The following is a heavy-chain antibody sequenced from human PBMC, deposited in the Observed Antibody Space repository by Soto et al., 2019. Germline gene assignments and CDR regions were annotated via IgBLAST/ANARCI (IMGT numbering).Heavy chain of an antibody. D-gene: IGHD2-21*02. J-gene: IGHJ3*02. CDR1: GGSVRSSNW. CDR2: IYHSGSA. CDR3: ARVPGVVVSADDAFDI. V-gene: IGHV4-4*02. Sequence: LCGGSVRSSNWWSWVRQSPGKGLEWMGEIYHSGSAHYNPSLKSRATISLDKSKNQFSLRLTSVTAADTAVYYCARVPGVVVSADDAFDIWGPGTRVIVSS.